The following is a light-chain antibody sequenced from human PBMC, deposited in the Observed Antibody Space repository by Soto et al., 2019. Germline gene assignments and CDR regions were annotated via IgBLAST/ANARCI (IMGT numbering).Light chain of an antibody. CDR3: QQRSNWPPTWT. V-gene: IGKV3-11*01. J-gene: IGKJ1*01. CDR1: QSVSNY. CDR2: DAS. Sequence: EIVLTQSPATLSLSPGERATLSCRASQSVSNYLAWYQQKPGQAPRLLIYDASNRATGIPARFSGSGSGTDFTLTISSLEPEDFVVYYCQQRSNWPPTWTVGQGTKVEIK.